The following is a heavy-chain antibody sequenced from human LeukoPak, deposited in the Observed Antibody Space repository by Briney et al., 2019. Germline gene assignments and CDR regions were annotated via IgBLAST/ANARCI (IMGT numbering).Heavy chain of an antibody. J-gene: IGHJ5*02. CDR3: ARVPTPRSGYYGWFDP. Sequence: ASVKVSCKASGYTFTGYYMHWVRQAPGQGLEWMGWINPNSGGTNYAQKFQGRVTMTRDTPISTAYMELSRLRSDDTAVYYCARVPTPRSGYYGWFDPWGQGTLVTVSS. CDR1: GYTFTGYY. D-gene: IGHD3-3*01. CDR2: INPNSGGT. V-gene: IGHV1-2*02.